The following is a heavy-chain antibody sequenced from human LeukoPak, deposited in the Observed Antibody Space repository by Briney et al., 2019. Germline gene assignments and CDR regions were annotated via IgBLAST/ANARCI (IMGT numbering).Heavy chain of an antibody. Sequence: GGSLSLSCSASGSTFSRYSRYWVRQPPGKGLEYVSAISSNGGSNYSADSVKGTFTISRASYKYSLILQFVTPRPTATADYYCMRYSSGLDYWGQGPLVTVSS. CDR3: MRYSSGLDY. J-gene: IGHJ4*02. D-gene: IGHD6-19*01. CDR2: ISSNGGSN. V-gene: IGHV3-64D*06. CDR1: GSTFSRYS.